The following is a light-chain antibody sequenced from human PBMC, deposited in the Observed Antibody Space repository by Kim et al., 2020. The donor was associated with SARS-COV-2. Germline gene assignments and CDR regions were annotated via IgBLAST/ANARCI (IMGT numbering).Light chain of an antibody. CDR1: QSISYAVDNKCY. J-gene: IGKJ4*01. Sequence: ATMNCESSQSISYAVDNKCYLAWYQQKPGQPPKLLIYGASTRESGVPDRFTGSGSGKDFTLTISSLQAEDVAVYYCQHYYSGPLTFGGGTKVDIK. V-gene: IGKV4-1*01. CDR3: QHYYSGPLT. CDR2: GAS.